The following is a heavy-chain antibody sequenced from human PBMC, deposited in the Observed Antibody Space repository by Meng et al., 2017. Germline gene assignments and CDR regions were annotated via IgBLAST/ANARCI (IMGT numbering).Heavy chain of an antibody. D-gene: IGHD3-22*01. CDR2: ISGSGGST. V-gene: IGHV3-23*01. CDR3: AKDRYYYDSSGYYDLDY. CDR1: GFTFSSYA. J-gene: IGHJ4*02. Sequence: GESLKISCVASGFTFSSYAMNWVRQAPGKGLEWVSAISGSGGSTYYADSVKGRFTISRDNSKNTLYLQMNSLRAEDTAVYYCAKDRYYYDSSGYYDLDYWGQGTLVTVSS.